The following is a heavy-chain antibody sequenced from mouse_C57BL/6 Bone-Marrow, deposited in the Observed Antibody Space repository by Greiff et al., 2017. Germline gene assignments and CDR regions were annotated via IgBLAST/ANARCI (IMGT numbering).Heavy chain of an antibody. Sequence: QVQLKQSGPELVKPGASVKLSCKASGYTFTSYDINWVQQRPGQGLAWIGWIYPSDGSTKYNEKFKGKATLTVDTSSSTEYMELHSLTSADSAVYFCARRAQATSGYCDYWGQGTTLTVSS. V-gene: IGHV1-85*01. CDR1: GYTFTSYD. CDR3: ARRAQATSGYCDY. J-gene: IGHJ2*01. D-gene: IGHD3-2*02. CDR2: IYPSDGST.